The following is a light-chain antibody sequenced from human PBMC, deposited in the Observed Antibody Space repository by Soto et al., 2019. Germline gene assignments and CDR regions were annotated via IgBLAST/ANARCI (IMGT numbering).Light chain of an antibody. CDR2: GAS. Sequence: EIVMTQNPATLSVSPGERATLSCRASQSVSSDLAWYHQKPGQAPRLLIYGASTRATGIPARFSGGGSGTEFTLTISSLQSEDFAVYYCQQYNSWPPITFAQRTRPEI. CDR1: QSVSSD. V-gene: IGKV3-15*01. CDR3: QQYNSWPPIT. J-gene: IGKJ5*01.